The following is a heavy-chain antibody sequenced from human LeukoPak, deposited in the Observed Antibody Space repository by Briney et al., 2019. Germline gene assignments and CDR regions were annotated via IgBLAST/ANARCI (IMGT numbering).Heavy chain of an antibody. V-gene: IGHV3-30*18. CDR2: ISYDGSNK. J-gene: IGHJ4*02. CDR3: AKGRYTSGGFDY. CDR1: GFTFSRFG. Sequence: GGPLRLSCAASGFTFSRFGIHWVRQAPGKGLEWVAVISYDGSNKYYADSVKGRFTISRDNSKNTLYLQMNSLRAEDTAVYYCAKGRYTSGGFDYWGQGTLVTVSS. D-gene: IGHD6-19*01.